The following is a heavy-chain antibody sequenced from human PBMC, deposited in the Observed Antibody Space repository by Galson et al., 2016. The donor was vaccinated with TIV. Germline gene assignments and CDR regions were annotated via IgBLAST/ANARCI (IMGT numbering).Heavy chain of an antibody. CDR3: ARDGYRFGNYFDF. Sequence: FTSYYMHWVRQAPGQGLEWMGIINPSGGSTTYAQKFQGRVTMTRDMSTTTVHMELSSLRSEDTAVYYCARDGYRFGNYFDFWGQGTLVTVSS. CDR2: INPSGGST. V-gene: IGHV1-46*01. D-gene: IGHD5-12*01. J-gene: IGHJ4*02. CDR1: FTSYY.